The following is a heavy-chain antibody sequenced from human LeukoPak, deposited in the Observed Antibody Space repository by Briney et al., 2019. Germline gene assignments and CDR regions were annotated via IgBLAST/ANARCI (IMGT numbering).Heavy chain of an antibody. CDR3: VRGGGGYCSGGSVCYFDY. V-gene: IGHV3-30-3*01. Sequence: GRSLRLSCAASGFTFSSYAMHWVRQAPGKGLEWVAVISYDGSNKYYADSVKGRFTISRGNSKNTLYLQMNSLRAEDTAVYYCVRGGGGYCSGGSVCYFDYWGQGTLVTVSS. D-gene: IGHD2-15*01. CDR1: GFTFSSYA. J-gene: IGHJ4*02. CDR2: ISYDGSNK.